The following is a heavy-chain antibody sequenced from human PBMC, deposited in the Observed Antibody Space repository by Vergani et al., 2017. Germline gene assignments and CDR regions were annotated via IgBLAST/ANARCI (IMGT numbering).Heavy chain of an antibody. V-gene: IGHV3-30*02. J-gene: IGHJ4*02. CDR3: AGPQGTSAYYYGGFDY. Sequence: QVQLVESGGGVVQPGRSLRLSCAASGFTFSSYGMHWVRQAPGKGLEWVASIRSDESRRYYGDSMEGPFTISRDNSKNTLYLQMKSLRPEDTAVYYCAGPQGTSAYYYGGFDYWGQGILVTVSS. D-gene: IGHD3-22*01. CDR2: IRSDESRR. CDR1: GFTFSSYG.